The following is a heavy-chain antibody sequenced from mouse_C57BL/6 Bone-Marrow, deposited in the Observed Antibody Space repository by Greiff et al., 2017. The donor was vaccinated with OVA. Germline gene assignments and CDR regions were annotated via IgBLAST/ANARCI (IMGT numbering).Heavy chain of an antibody. D-gene: IGHD2-1*01. J-gene: IGHJ3*01. CDR1: GYTFTSYW. Sequence: QVQLQQPGAELVKPGASVKLSCKASGYTFTSYWMQWVKQRPGQGLEWIGEIDPSDSYTNYNQKFKGKATLTVDTSSSTAYLQLSSLTSEDTAVDYCARAGVNYGNYYGAWFAYWGQGTLVTVSA. CDR3: ARAGVNYGNYYGAWFAY. CDR2: IDPSDSYT. V-gene: IGHV1-50*01.